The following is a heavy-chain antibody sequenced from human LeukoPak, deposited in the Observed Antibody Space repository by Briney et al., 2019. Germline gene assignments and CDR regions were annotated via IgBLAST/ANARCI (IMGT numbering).Heavy chain of an antibody. Sequence: SETLSLTCTVSSGSISSSSYYWGWIRQPPGKGLEWIGSIYYSGSTYYNPSLKSRVTISVDTSKNQFSLKLSSVTAADTAVYYCARHGYCSSTSCPPLVWGQGTLVTVSS. CDR2: IYYSGST. CDR1: SGSISSSSYY. D-gene: IGHD2-2*03. V-gene: IGHV4-39*01. J-gene: IGHJ4*02. CDR3: ARHGYCSSTSCPPLV.